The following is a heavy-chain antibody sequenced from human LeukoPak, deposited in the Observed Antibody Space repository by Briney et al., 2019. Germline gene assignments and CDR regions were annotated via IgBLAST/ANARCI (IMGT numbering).Heavy chain of an antibody. CDR1: GFTFSSYE. J-gene: IGHJ4*02. D-gene: IGHD4-17*01. CDR3: ASGERYYLEN. Sequence: GGSLRLSCAASGFTFSSYEMNWVRQAPGKGLEWVSYISSSGSTIYYADSVKGRFTISRDNAKNSLYLQMNSLRAEDTAMYYCASGERYYLENWGQGTLVTVSS. V-gene: IGHV3-48*03. CDR2: ISSSGSTI.